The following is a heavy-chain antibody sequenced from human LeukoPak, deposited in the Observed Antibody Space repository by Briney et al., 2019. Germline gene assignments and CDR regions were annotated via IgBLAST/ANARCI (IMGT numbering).Heavy chain of an antibody. J-gene: IGHJ4*02. CDR3: ARAGTTLFGVILNFDS. Sequence: SETLSLTCTVSGDSVTNNLWNWIRQSPGKGLEWIGFVSHSGKTNSNPALTSRVNISLDTSENRLSLNLSSVTTADTAVYYCARAGTTLFGVILNFDSWGQGTLVTVSS. D-gene: IGHD3-10*01. V-gene: IGHV4-59*02. CDR2: VSHSGKT. CDR1: GDSVTNNL.